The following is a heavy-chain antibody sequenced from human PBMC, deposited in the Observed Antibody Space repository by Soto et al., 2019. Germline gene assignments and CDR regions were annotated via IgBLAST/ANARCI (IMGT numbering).Heavy chain of an antibody. CDR2: ISSSGSTI. J-gene: IGHJ5*02. V-gene: IGHV3-11*01. CDR3: ARIRYYDSGSSINWFDP. Sequence: GGSLRLSWAASGFTFSDYYMSWIRQAPGKGLEWVSYISSSGSTIYYADSVKGRFTISRDNAKNSLYLQMNSLRAEDTAVYYCARIRYYDSGSSINWFDPWGQGTLVTVSS. CDR1: GFTFSDYY. D-gene: IGHD3-10*01.